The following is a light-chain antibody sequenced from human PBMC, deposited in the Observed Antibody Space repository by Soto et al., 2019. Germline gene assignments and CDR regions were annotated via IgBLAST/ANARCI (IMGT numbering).Light chain of an antibody. CDR2: GAS. J-gene: IGKJ4*02. V-gene: IGKV3-15*01. CDR1: QSNNNN. CDR3: QQHNDWLVT. Sequence: EIVMTQSPATLSVSPGERATLSCRASQSNNNNLAWYQQKRDQGPRLLIYGASSRATDTPDRFSGRGSGTGFSINISCLQFEDFAIYYCQQHNDWLVTFVGGSMVEIK.